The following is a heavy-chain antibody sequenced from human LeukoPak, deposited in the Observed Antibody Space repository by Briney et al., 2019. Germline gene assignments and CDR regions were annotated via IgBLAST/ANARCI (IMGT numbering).Heavy chain of an antibody. CDR2: KYYRAKWYN. Sequence: SGSLSVTSALSGDRVSVNSAGWGWVRQSARRGSEWLGRKYYRAKWYNDYAVSVKSRISITPDTSKNPFSLQLNSVTPEDTAVYYCARAEGILTGNYYYYYMDVWGKGTTVTVSS. CDR1: GDRVSVNSAG. D-gene: IGHD3-9*01. J-gene: IGHJ6*03. CDR3: ARAEGILTGNYYYYYMDV. V-gene: IGHV6-1*01.